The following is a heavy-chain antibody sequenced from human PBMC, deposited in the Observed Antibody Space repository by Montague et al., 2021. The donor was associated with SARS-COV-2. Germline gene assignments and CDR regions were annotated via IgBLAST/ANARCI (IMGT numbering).Heavy chain of an antibody. CDR1: GGSFGGYY. CDR2: INHSGST. V-gene: IGHV4-34*01. CDR3: ARGTKRVSTYDYDSSGYASDY. D-gene: IGHD3-22*01. Sequence: SETLSLTCAVYGGSFGGYYWSWIRQPPGKGLEWIGEINHSGSTKYNPSLKSRVTISVDTSKNQFSLKLSSVTAADTAVYYCARGTKRVSTYDYDSSGYASDYWGQGTLVTVSS. J-gene: IGHJ4*02.